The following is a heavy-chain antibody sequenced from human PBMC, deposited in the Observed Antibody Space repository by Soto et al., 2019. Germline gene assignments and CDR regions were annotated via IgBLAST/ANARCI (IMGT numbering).Heavy chain of an antibody. D-gene: IGHD6-13*01. V-gene: IGHV3-33*01. Sequence: GGSLRLSCAASGFTFSSYGMHWVRQAPGKGLEWVAVIWYDGSNKYYADSVKGRFTISRANSKNTLYLQMNSLRAEEKAVYYCARVGSITTALHYYYGMDVWGQGTTVTVSS. CDR1: GFTFSSYG. CDR3: ARVGSITTALHYYYGMDV. CDR2: IWYDGSNK. J-gene: IGHJ6*02.